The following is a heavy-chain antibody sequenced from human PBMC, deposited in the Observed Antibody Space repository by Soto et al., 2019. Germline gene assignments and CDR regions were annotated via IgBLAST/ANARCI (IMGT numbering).Heavy chain of an antibody. CDR2: IYWDDDK. CDR1: GFSLSTSGVG. V-gene: IGHV2-5*02. D-gene: IGHD3-22*01. J-gene: IGHJ3*02. Sequence: GSGPTLVNPTQTLTLTCTFSGFSLSTSGVGVGWIRQPPGKALEWLALIYWDDDKRYSPSLKSRLTITKDTSKNQVVLTMTNMDPVDTATYYCAHRHTPGGFVDYYDSSGYEVGAFDSWGQGTMVTVSS. CDR3: AHRHTPGGFVDYYDSSGYEVGAFDS.